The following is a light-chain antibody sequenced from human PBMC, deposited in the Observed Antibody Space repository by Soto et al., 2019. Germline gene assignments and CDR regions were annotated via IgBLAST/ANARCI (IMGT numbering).Light chain of an antibody. CDR3: QQYGSSLLT. CDR1: QSVSSN. CDR2: GAS. J-gene: IGKJ4*01. Sequence: EIVMTQSPATLSVSPGERATLSCRASQSVSSNLAWSQQKPGQAPRLLIYGASSRATGIPDRVSGSGSGTDFTLTISRLEPEDFAVYYCQQYGSSLLTFGGGTKVDIK. V-gene: IGKV3-20*01.